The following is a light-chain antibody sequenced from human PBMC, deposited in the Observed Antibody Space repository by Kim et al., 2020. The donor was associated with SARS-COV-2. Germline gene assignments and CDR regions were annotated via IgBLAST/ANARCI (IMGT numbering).Light chain of an antibody. CDR2: QDT. CDR3: QAWDSSTVV. Sequence: GSPGQTASITCTGDKVGDKYACWYQQKQGQSPVLGIYQDTKRPSGIPERFSGSNSGNTATLTISGTQAMDEADYYCQAWDSSTVVFGGGTQLTVL. V-gene: IGLV3-1*01. CDR1: KVGDKY. J-gene: IGLJ2*01.